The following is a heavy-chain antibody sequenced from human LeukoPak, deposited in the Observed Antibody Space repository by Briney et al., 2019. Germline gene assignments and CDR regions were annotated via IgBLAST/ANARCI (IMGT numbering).Heavy chain of an antibody. V-gene: IGHV3-11*01. CDR3: ARSWIQLWLNYYYGMTS. CDR2: ISSSGSTI. J-gene: IGHJ6*02. CDR1: GFTFSDYY. D-gene: IGHD5-18*01. Sequence: GGSLRLSCAASGFTFSDYYMSWIRQAPGKGLEWVSYISSSGSTIYYADSVKGRFTISRDNAKNSLYLQMNSLRAEDTAVYYCARSWIQLWLNYYYGMTSGAKGPRSPSP.